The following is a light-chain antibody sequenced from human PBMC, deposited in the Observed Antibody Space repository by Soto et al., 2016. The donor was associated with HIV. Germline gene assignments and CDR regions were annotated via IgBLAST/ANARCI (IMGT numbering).Light chain of an antibody. Sequence: DIQLTQSPSSVSASVGDRVTITCRASQGISTWLAWYQQKPGKGPNLLIYGASTLQSGVPSRFSGSGSGTDFTLTISSLRPEDFATYYCQQYKSYPPTFGQGTKLEI. CDR3: QQYKSYPPT. CDR1: QGISTW. CDR2: GAS. J-gene: IGKJ2*01. V-gene: IGKV1D-16*01.